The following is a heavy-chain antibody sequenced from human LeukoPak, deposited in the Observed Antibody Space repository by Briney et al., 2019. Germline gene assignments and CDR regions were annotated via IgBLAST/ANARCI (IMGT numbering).Heavy chain of an antibody. CDR2: ISYDGSNK. CDR1: GFTFSSYA. D-gene: IGHD6-6*01. J-gene: IGHJ6*02. V-gene: IGHV3-30-3*01. CDR3: ANGARPYYYYYGMDV. Sequence: GGSLRLSCAASGFTFSSYAMHWVRQAPGKGLEWVAVISYDGSNKYYADSVKGRFTISRDNSKNTLYLQMNSLRAEDTAVYYCANGARPYYYYYGMDVWGQGTTGT.